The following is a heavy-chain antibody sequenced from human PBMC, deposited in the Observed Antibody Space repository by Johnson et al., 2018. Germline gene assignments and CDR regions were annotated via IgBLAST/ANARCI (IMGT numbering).Heavy chain of an antibody. V-gene: IGHV1-24*01. CDR1: GHTLSELS. Sequence: QVQLVQSGAEVKKXGASXKVXCKVSGHTLSELSMHWVRQAPGKGLEWMGGFDPEADETFYAKKFQGRVTLTEDTSTDTAYMELSSLRSEDTAVYYCATWGRPRGIIAQYYYYYMDVWCEGTTVTVSS. CDR2: FDPEADET. CDR3: ATWGRPRGIIAQYYYYYMDV. J-gene: IGHJ6*03. D-gene: IGHD2-21*01.